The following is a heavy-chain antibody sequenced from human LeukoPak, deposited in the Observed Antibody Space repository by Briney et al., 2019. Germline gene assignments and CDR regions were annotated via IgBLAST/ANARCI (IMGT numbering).Heavy chain of an antibody. CDR2: ISAYNGNT. V-gene: IGHV1-18*01. J-gene: IGHJ4*02. D-gene: IGHD1-26*01. Sequence: ASVKDSCQATLYTFPSYGIHWVRQAPGQGLAWMGWISAYNGNTNYALKLQGRVTMTPGTSTSTAYMEMRSLRTDDTGVYYCAGAVGAVDSYFDYWGQGTLVTVSS. CDR1: LYTFPSYG. CDR3: AGAVGAVDSYFDY.